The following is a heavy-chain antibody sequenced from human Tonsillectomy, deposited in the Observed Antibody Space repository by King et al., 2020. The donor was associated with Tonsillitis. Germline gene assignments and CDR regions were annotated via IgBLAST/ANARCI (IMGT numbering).Heavy chain of an antibody. J-gene: IGHJ6*02. CDR2: IIPIFGTA. V-gene: IGHV1-69*12. Sequence: HVQLVQSGAEVKKPGSSVKVSCKASGGTFSSYAISWVRQAPGQGLEWMGGIIPIFGTANYAQKFQGRVTITADESTSTAYMELSSLRSEDTAVYYCASPAFFGEVTPSHYYYYGMDVWGQGTTVTVSS. D-gene: IGHD2-21*02. CDR1: GGTFSSYA. CDR3: ASPAFFGEVTPSHYYYYGMDV.